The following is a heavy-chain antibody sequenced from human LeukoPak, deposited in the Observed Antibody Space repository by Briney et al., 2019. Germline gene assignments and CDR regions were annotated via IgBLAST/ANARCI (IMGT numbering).Heavy chain of an antibody. V-gene: IGHV3-15*01. CDR1: GFTFSSYA. CDR3: TTGNYWNYGY. J-gene: IGHJ4*02. D-gene: IGHD1-7*01. Sequence: ESGGSLRLSCAASGFTFSSYAMSWVRQAPGKGLEWVGRIKSKTDGGTTDYAAPVKGRFTISRDDSKNTLYLQMNSLKTEDTAVYYCTTGNYWNYGYWGQGTLVTVSS. CDR2: IKSKTDGGTT.